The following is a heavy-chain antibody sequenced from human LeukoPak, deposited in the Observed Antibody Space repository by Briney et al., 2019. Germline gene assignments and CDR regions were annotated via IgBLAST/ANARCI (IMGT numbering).Heavy chain of an antibody. V-gene: IGHV4-39*07. Sequence: PSETLSLTCTVSGGSISSSSYYWGWLRQPPGKGLEWIGSIYYSGSTYYNPSLKSRVTISVDTSKNQFSLKLSSVTAADTAVYYCARDRVGYSYAVAYNWFDPWGQGTLVTVSS. CDR2: IYYSGST. D-gene: IGHD5-18*01. J-gene: IGHJ5*02. CDR3: ARDRVGYSYAVAYNWFDP. CDR1: GGSISSSSYY.